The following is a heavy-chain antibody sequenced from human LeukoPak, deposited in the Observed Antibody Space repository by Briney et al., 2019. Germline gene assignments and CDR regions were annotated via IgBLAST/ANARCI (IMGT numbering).Heavy chain of an antibody. CDR1: GFTFSSYA. CDR3: AKFGGRRWLQLDGYYFDY. J-gene: IGHJ4*02. D-gene: IGHD5-24*01. Sequence: GGSLRLSCAASGFTFSSYAMSWVRQAPGKGLEWVSAISGSGGSTYYADSVKGRFTIFRDNSKNTLYLQMNSLRPEDTAVYYCAKFGGRRWLQLDGYYFDYWGQGTLVTVSS. CDR2: ISGSGGST. V-gene: IGHV3-23*01.